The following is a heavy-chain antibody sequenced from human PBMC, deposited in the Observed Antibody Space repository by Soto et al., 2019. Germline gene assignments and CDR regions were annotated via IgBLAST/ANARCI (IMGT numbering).Heavy chain of an antibody. D-gene: IGHD4-17*01. CDR2: ISAYNGNT. CDR1: GYTFTSYG. V-gene: IGHV1-18*01. CDR3: AREPYGDYVGMLGKNWFDP. J-gene: IGHJ5*02. Sequence: ASVKVSCKASGYTFTSYGISWVRQAPGQGLEWMGWISAYNGNTNYAQKLQGRVTMTTDTSTSTAYMELRSLRSDDTAVYYCAREPYGDYVGMLGKNWFDPWGQGTLVTVSS.